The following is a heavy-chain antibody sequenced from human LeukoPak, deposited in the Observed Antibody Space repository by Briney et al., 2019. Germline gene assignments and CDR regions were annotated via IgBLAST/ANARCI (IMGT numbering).Heavy chain of an antibody. CDR1: GGSITGYY. V-gene: IGHV4-34*01. D-gene: IGHD3-9*01. J-gene: IGHJ4*02. CDR3: ARGNILSGYCFDF. CDR2: IHYTGAA. Sequence: SETLSLTCAVYGGSITGYYWSWIRQPPGKGLEWVGEIHYTGAASYNPSLKSRASISIDTSKNQVSLKLSSVPAADTAVYYCARGNILSGYCFDFWGRGALVTVSS.